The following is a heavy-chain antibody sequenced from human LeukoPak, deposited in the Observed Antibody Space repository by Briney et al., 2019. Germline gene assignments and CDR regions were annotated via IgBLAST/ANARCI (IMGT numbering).Heavy chain of an antibody. D-gene: IGHD5-12*01. V-gene: IGHV3-21*01. J-gene: IGHJ4*02. Sequence: KPGGSLRLSCAASGFTFRSYSMNWVRHAPGKGLEGVSSISSSSSYIYYAASVKGRFTISRDNAKNSLYLQMNSLRAEDTAVYYCARALDIVATITPIDYWGQGTLVTVSS. CDR3: ARALDIVATITPIDY. CDR2: ISSSSSYI. CDR1: GFTFRSYS.